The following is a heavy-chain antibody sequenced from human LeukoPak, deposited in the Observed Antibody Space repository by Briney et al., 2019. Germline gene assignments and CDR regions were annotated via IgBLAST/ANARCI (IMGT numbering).Heavy chain of an antibody. CDR2: INKDGSDK. Sequence: GGSLRLSYAASGFDFSDFCMSWVRQAPGMGLEWVATINKDGSDKYYLDSVKGLFTISRDNAENSLSLQMNSLRAEDTALYFCARAGHDQTTWYNWGQGTLVTVSS. V-gene: IGHV3-7*01. CDR3: ARAGHDQTTWYN. CDR1: GFDFSDFC. D-gene: IGHD6-13*01. J-gene: IGHJ4*02.